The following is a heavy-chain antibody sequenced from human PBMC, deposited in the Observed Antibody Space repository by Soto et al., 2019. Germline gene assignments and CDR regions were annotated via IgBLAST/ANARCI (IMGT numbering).Heavy chain of an antibody. CDR2: INPATVAA. J-gene: IGHJ3*02. Sequence: QLHLVQSGAVVKKPGASVTVSCSASGYPVTAYYMHWVRQAPGRALEWMGGINPATVAAKHTQTFQGRVPMTRDTFNMTVFMELSGLASGHTAVFYFAGGGGVGVAGSAAFDMWGQGTLVTVSS. CDR3: AGGGGVGVAGSAAFDM. V-gene: IGHV1-2*02. CDR1: GYPVTAYY. D-gene: IGHD6-19*01.